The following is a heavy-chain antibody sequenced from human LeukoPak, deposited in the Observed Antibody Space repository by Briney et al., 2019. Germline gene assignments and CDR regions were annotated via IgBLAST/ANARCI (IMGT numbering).Heavy chain of an antibody. CDR3: AREIRYGGNPDYFDY. J-gene: IGHJ4*02. CDR2: ISYDGSNK. CDR1: GFTFSSYA. V-gene: IGHV3-30*04. Sequence: PGGSLRLSCAASGFTFSSYAMRWVRQAPGKGLEWVAVISYDGSNKYYADSVKGRFTISRDNSKNTLYLQMNSLRAEDTAVYYCAREIRYGGNPDYFDYWGQGTLVTVSS. D-gene: IGHD4-23*01.